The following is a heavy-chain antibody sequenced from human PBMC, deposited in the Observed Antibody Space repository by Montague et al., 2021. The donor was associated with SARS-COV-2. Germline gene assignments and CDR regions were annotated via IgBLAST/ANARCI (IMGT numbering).Heavy chain of an antibody. V-gene: IGHV3-21*01. CDR1: GFTFSSYS. D-gene: IGHD3-10*01. CDR3: ARHSRASGAWYGLDV. Sequence: SLRLSCAASGFTFSSYSINWVRQAPGKGLEWVSSISRSSDYIYYADSVKGRFTISRDNAKNSLYLQMNNLRAEDTAVYYCARHSRASGAWYGLDVWGQGTPVTVSS. CDR2: ISRSSDYI. J-gene: IGHJ6*02.